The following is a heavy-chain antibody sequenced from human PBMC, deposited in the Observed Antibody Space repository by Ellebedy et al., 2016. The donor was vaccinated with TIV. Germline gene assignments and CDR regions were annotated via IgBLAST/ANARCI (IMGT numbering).Heavy chain of an antibody. CDR2: LYYIGST. V-gene: IGHV4-39*01. CDR3: ARITAAGTVSYMDV. J-gene: IGHJ6*03. D-gene: IGHD6-13*01. Sequence: SETLSLXXTVSGGSIRSTSYYWGWIRQPPRKGLEWIGSLYYIGSTYYNPSLKSRVTISGDTSKNQFSLKLSSVTAADTAVYYCARITAAGTVSYMDVWGKGTTVTVSS. CDR1: GGSIRSTSYY.